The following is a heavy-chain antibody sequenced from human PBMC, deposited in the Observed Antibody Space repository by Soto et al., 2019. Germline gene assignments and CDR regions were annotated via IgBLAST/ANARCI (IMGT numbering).Heavy chain of an antibody. D-gene: IGHD3-9*01. V-gene: IGHV1-3*01. J-gene: IGHJ4*02. Sequence: QVQLVQSGAEVKKPGASVKVSCKASGHTLSSYAMHWVRQAPGQRLEWMGWINAGNGNTKYSQKFQGRVSITRDTSASTVYMELSSLRSEDTAVYYCARVTGYYVPDYWGQGTLVTVSS. CDR1: GHTLSSYA. CDR3: ARVTGYYVPDY. CDR2: INAGNGNT.